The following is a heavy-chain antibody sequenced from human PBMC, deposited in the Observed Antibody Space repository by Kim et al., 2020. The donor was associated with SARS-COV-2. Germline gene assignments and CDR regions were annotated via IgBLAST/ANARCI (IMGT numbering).Heavy chain of an antibody. V-gene: IGHV1-69*13. CDR1: GGTFSSYA. J-gene: IGHJ6*02. CDR3: ASSVYYDFWSGYYSGEMFYYYYGMDV. Sequence: ASVKVSCKASGGTFSSYAISWVRQAPGQGLEWMGGIIPIFGTANYAQKFQGRVTITADESTSTAYMELSSLRSEDTAVYYCASSVYYDFWSGYYSGEMFYYYYGMDVWGQGTTVTVSS. D-gene: IGHD3-3*01. CDR2: IIPIFGTA.